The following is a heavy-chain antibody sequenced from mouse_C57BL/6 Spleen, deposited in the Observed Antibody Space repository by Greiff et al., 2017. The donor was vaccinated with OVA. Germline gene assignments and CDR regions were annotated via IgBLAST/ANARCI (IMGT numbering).Heavy chain of an antibody. CDR1: GYTFTSYW. V-gene: IGHV1-50*01. D-gene: IGHD1-1*01. CDR3: AEPRDYGSSYGYFDV. J-gene: IGHJ1*03. CDR2: IDTSDSYT. Sequence: VQLQQPGAELVKPGASVKLSCKASGYTFTSYWMQWVKQRPGQGLEWIGEIDTSDSYTNYNQKIKGKATLTVDTSSSTAYMQLSSLTSEDSAVYYCAEPRDYGSSYGYFDVWGTGTTVTVSS.